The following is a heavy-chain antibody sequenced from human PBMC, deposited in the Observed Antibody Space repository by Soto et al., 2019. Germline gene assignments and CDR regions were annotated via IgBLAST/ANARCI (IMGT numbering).Heavy chain of an antibody. CDR2: ISWSSVDI. V-gene: IGHV3-9*01. CDR3: TKGPYSNLGPPLDH. D-gene: IGHD4-4*01. CDR1: GFTFQDYP. Sequence: EVQLVESGGDLVQPGRSLRLSCTASGFTFQDYPMHWVRQAPGKGLEWVSGISWSSVDIGYADSVKGRFTISRDNAKNSLYLQMNSLRTEDTAFYYCTKGPYSNLGPPLDHWGQGTLVTVSS. J-gene: IGHJ4*02.